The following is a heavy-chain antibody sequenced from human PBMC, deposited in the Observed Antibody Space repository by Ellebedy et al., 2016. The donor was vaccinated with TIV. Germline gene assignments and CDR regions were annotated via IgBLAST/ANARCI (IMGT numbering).Heavy chain of an antibody. J-gene: IGHJ4*02. V-gene: IGHV4-4*02. CDR1: GGSISSSNW. CDR2: IYHSGST. Sequence: MPSETLSLTCAVSGGSISSSNWWSWVRQPPGKGLEWIGEIYHSGSTNYNPSLKSRVTISVDTSKNQFSLKLSSVTAADTAVYYCARGRYFDWLVDYWGQGTLVTVSS. D-gene: IGHD3-9*01. CDR3: ARGRYFDWLVDY.